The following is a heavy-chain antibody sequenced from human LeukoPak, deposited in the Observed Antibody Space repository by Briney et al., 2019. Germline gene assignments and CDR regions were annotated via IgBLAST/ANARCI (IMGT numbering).Heavy chain of an antibody. CDR3: ARRAGAYTHPYDY. J-gene: IGHJ4*02. CDR2: INHSGST. V-gene: IGHV4-34*01. CDR1: GGSFSGYY. Sequence: SETLSLTCAVYGGSFSGYYWSWIRQPPGKGLEWIGEINHSGSTNYNPSLKSRLTISLDTSKNQFSLKVTSVTAADTVVYYCARRAGAYTHPYDYWGQGTLVTVS. D-gene: IGHD3-16*01.